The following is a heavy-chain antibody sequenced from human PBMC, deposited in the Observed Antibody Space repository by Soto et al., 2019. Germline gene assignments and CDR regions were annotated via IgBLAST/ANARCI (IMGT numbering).Heavy chain of an antibody. CDR2: IYHGGST. CDR1: GYSISSGYY. Sequence: SETLSLTCAVSGYSISSGYYWGWLRRPPGKGLECIGSIYHGGSTYYNPSLNSRVTLSIDITNNHVSLILNSVTAADTAVYYCPRVGPWVPYYHDSSPYTFENWFDPWGQGTLVTLSS. J-gene: IGHJ5*02. D-gene: IGHD3-22*01. CDR3: PRVGPWVPYYHDSSPYTFENWFDP. V-gene: IGHV4-38-2*01.